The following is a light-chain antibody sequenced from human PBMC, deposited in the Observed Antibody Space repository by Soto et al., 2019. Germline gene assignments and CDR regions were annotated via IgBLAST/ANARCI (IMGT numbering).Light chain of an antibody. CDR2: AAS. CDR1: QGIRND. Sequence: AIPMTQSPSSLSASVGDRVTITCRASQGIRNDLGWYQQKPGKAPKLLIYAASSLQSGVPSRFSGSGSGTDFTLTLISLQPEDFATYYCLQDYNYPRTFGQGTKVEIK. J-gene: IGKJ1*01. CDR3: LQDYNYPRT. V-gene: IGKV1-6*01.